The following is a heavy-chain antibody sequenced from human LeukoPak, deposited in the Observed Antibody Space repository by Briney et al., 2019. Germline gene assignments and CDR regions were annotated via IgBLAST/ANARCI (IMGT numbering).Heavy chain of an antibody. CDR3: AREGYFDWLLRAFDI. V-gene: IGHV3-43D*03. D-gene: IGHD3-9*01. J-gene: IGHJ3*02. CDR1: GFTFDDYA. CDR2: ISWDGGST. Sequence: PGGSLRLSCAASGFTFDDYAMHWVRQAPGKGLEWVSLISWDGGSTYYADSVKGRFTISRDNSKNSLYLQMNSLRAEDTAVYYCAREGYFDWLLRAFDIWGQGTMVTVSS.